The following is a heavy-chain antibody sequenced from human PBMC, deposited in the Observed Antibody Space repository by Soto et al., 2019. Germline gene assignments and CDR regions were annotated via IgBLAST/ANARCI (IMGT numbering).Heavy chain of an antibody. Sequence: EVQLVESGGGLVQPGGSLKLSCAASGFTFSGSTMHWVRQASGKGLEWVGRIRSRTYNYATAYSEAVKGRFTISRDDSQNTAYLQMNILKTEDTAMYYCSRHGPGTQLGWWYFDLWGRGTLVTVSS. CDR1: GFTFSGST. CDR2: IRSRTYNYAT. D-gene: IGHD1-1*01. V-gene: IGHV3-73*02. CDR3: SRHGPGTQLGWWYFDL. J-gene: IGHJ2*01.